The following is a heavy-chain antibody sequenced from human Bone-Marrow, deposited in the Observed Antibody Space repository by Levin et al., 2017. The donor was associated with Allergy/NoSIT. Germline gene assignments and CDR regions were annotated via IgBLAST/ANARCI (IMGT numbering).Heavy chain of an antibody. CDR1: GGSISSGGSS. J-gene: IGHJ5*02. V-gene: IGHV4-30-2*01. D-gene: IGHD3-10*01. CDR2: IFHTGST. CDR3: ARSFTMLRGGFDP. Sequence: SQTLSLTCALSGGSISSGGSSWSWIRQPPGKGLEWIGYIFHTGSTYYNSSLKCRVTISVDRSKNQFSLKLTSVTAADTAVYYCARSFTMLRGGFDPWGQGILVTVSS.